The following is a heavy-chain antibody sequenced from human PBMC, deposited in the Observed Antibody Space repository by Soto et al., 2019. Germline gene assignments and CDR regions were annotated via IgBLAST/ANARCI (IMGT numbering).Heavy chain of an antibody. J-gene: IGHJ3*02. V-gene: IGHV3-11*01. D-gene: IGHD6-13*01. CDR2: ISSSGSTI. Sequence: PGGSLRLSCAASGFTFSDYYMSWIRQAPGKGLEWVSYISSSGSTIYYADSVKGRFTISRDNAKNSLYLQMNSLRAEDTAVYYCARDHLKTYSSRPDAFDIWGQGTMVTVSS. CDR1: GFTFSDYY. CDR3: ARDHLKTYSSRPDAFDI.